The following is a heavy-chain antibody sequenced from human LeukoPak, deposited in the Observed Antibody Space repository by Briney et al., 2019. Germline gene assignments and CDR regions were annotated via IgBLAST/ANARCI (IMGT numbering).Heavy chain of an antibody. Sequence: PGRSLRLSCAASGFTFSSYGMHWVRQAPGKGLEWVAVISYDGSNKYYADSVKGRFTISRDNSKNTLYLQMNSLRAEDTAVYYCAKDFSIAVAGNIFDYWGQGTLVTVSS. D-gene: IGHD6-19*01. V-gene: IGHV3-30*18. CDR1: GFTFSSYG. CDR3: AKDFSIAVAGNIFDY. CDR2: ISYDGSNK. J-gene: IGHJ4*02.